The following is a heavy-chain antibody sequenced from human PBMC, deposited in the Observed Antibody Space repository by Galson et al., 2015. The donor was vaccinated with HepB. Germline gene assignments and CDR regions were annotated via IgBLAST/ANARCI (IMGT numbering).Heavy chain of an antibody. J-gene: IGHJ5*01. CDR2: ISWNSGSI. Sequence: SLRLSCAASGFTFDDYAMHWVRQAPGKGLEWVSGISWNSGSIDYADSVKGRFTISRDNAKSSLYLQMNSLRAEDTAVYYCAKFGPGRGGWFDPWGQGTLVTVSS. CDR1: GFTFDDYA. V-gene: IGHV3-9*01. CDR3: AKFGPGRGGWFDP. D-gene: IGHD3-10*01.